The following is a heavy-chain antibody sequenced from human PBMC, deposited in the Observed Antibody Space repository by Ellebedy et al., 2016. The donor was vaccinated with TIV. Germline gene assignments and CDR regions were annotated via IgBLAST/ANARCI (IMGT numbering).Heavy chain of an antibody. CDR2: INPNSGGT. V-gene: IGHV1-2*02. CDR3: ARDRWVKGGTFDY. CDR1: GYTFTGYY. J-gene: IGHJ4*02. D-gene: IGHD3-16*01. Sequence: AASVKVSCKASGYTFTGYYMHWVRQAPGQGLEWMGWINPNSGGTNYAQKFQGRVTMTRDTSISTAYMELSRLRSDDTAVYYCARDRWVKGGTFDYWGQGTLVTVSS.